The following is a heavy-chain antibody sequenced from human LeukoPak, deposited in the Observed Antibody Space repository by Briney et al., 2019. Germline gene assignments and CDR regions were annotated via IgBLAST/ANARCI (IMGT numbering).Heavy chain of an antibody. D-gene: IGHD3-10*01. V-gene: IGHV1-8*01. CDR2: MNPNSGNT. Sequence: GASVKVSCKASGYTFTSYDINWVRQATGQGLEWMGWMNPNSGNTGYAQKFQGRVTMTRNTSISTAYMELSSLRSEDTAVYYCARSSYYYDSGSYYNFDYWGQGTLVTVSS. J-gene: IGHJ4*02. CDR3: ARSSYYYDSGSYYNFDY. CDR1: GYTFTSYD.